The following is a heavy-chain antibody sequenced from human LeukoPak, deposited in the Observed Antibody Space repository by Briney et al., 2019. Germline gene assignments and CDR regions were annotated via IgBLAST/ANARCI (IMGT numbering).Heavy chain of an antibody. V-gene: IGHV3-23*01. CDR3: AKDRNYYDSSGYNDY. CDR2: ISGSGGST. CDR1: GFTFSSYA. D-gene: IGHD3-22*01. Sequence: PGGSLRLSCAASGFTFSSYAMSWVRQARGKGLEWVSAISGSGGSTYYADSVKGRFTISRDNSKNTLYLQMNSLRAEDTAVYYCAKDRNYYDSSGYNDYWGQGTLVTVSS. J-gene: IGHJ4*02.